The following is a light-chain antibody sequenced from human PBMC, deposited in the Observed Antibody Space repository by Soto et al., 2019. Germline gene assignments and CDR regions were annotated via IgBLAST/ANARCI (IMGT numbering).Light chain of an antibody. J-gene: IGKJ1*01. CDR3: QQYNSYWT. CDR1: QSLNND. CDR2: DAS. V-gene: IGKV1-5*01. Sequence: IQMTPSASILSASVGDRVTMTCRASQSLNNDLAWYQQKPGKAPNLLIYDASTLERGVPSRFSGTGSGTEFTLAINSLQPDDFATYYCQQYNSYWTFGQGTKVDTK.